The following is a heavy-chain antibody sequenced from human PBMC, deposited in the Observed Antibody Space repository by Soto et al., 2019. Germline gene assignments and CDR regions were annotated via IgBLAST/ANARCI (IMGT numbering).Heavy chain of an antibody. J-gene: IGHJ3*01. Sequence: QVQLVQSGAEVKKPGSSVKVSCKASGGTFINYSINWVRQAPGQGPEWMGSIIPIVGIGNHAQKFQGRVTITADKSTSTVYMELSSLISEDTAVYYCARLDNFEAFDLWGQGTMVIVSS. D-gene: IGHD1-20*01. CDR2: IIPIVGIG. CDR3: ARLDNFEAFDL. CDR1: GGTFINYS. V-gene: IGHV1-69*02.